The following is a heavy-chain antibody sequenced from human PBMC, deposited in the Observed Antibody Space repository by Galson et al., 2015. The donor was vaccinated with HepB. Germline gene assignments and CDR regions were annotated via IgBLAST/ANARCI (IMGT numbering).Heavy chain of an antibody. CDR1: GYSFTNYW. CDR3: ARRRSSGWPSLYYFDY. Sequence: QSGAEVKKPGESLKISCKGSGYSFTNYWIGWVRQMPGKGLEWMGIIYPGDSDTRYSPSFQGQVTISADKSISTAYLQWSSLKASDTAIYYCARRRSSGWPSLYYFDYWGQGTLVTVSS. D-gene: IGHD6-19*01. J-gene: IGHJ4*02. CDR2: IYPGDSDT. V-gene: IGHV5-51*01.